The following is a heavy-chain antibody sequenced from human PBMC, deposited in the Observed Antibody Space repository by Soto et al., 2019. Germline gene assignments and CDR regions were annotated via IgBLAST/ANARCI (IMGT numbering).Heavy chain of an antibody. CDR3: TTVGGHIEYALDY. CDR2: IKSKTHGGTA. Sequence: EVQVVESGGGLVEPGGSLRLSCAASGFTFTDGWMTWVRQAPGKGLEWVGRIKSKTHGGTADYAAPVNGRFTISRDDSKNMVYLQMNSLTIEDTAVDYCTTVGGHIEYALDYWGQGTLVTVSS. J-gene: IGHJ4*02. CDR1: GFTFTDGW. V-gene: IGHV3-15*07. D-gene: IGHD2-2*01.